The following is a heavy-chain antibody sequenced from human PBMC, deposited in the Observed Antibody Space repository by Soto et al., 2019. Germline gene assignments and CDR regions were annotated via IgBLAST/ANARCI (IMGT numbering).Heavy chain of an antibody. D-gene: IGHD3-3*01. Sequence: GGSLRLSCAASGFTFSNYWMSLVRQAQGKGLEWVANIKQDGSEKYYVDSVKGRFTISRDNAKNSLYLQMNSLRVEDTAVYYCARVRENYGFWSGYSVYYYYYYMDVWGKGTTVTVSS. CDR1: GFTFSNYW. V-gene: IGHV3-7*01. J-gene: IGHJ6*03. CDR3: ARVRENYGFWSGYSVYYYYYYMDV. CDR2: IKQDGSEK.